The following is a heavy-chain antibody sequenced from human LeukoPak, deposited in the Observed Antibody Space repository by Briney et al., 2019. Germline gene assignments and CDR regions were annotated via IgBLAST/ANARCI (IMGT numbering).Heavy chain of an antibody. CDR1: GFTFSGYS. CDR3: ARMGTAMAWYY. D-gene: IGHD5-18*01. CDR2: IKESGSAK. V-gene: IGHV3-7*01. J-gene: IGHJ4*02. Sequence: GGSLRLSCAASGFTFSGYSMSWVRQAPGKGLEWVANIKESGSAKYYVDSVKGRFTISRDNAKNSLYLQMNSLRAEDTAVYYCARMGTAMAWYYWGQGTLVTASS.